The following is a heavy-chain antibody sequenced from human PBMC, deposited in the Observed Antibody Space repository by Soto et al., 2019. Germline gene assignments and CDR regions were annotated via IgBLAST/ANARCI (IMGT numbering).Heavy chain of an antibody. Sequence: GASVKVSCKASGYTFTSYYMHWVRQAPGQGLEWMGIINPSGGSTSYAQKFPGRVTMTRDTSTSTVYMELSSLRSEDTAVYYCARDGFDVWGSYGSPEPWGQGTLVTVSS. V-gene: IGHV1-46*01. CDR3: ARDGFDVWGSYGSPEP. CDR2: INPSGGST. J-gene: IGHJ5*02. CDR1: GYTFTSYY. D-gene: IGHD3-16*02.